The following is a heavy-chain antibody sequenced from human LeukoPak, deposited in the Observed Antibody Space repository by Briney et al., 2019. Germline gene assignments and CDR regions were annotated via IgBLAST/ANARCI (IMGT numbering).Heavy chain of an antibody. D-gene: IGHD6-19*01. Sequence: SETLSLTCTVSGGSISSYYWSWIRQPPGKGLEWIGYTYYSGSTNYNPSLKSRVTISVDTSKNQFSLKLSSVTAADTAVYYCARQEPYSSGWYEAPGSIDYWGQGTLVTVSS. CDR3: ARQEPYSSGWYEAPGSIDY. CDR2: TYYSGST. CDR1: GGSISSYY. J-gene: IGHJ4*02. V-gene: IGHV4-59*08.